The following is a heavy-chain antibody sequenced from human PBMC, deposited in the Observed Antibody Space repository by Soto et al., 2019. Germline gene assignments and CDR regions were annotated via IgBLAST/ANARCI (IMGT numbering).Heavy chain of an antibody. J-gene: IGHJ4*02. CDR1: GDSISSSSQY. CDR2: IHYSGTS. Sequence: SETLSLTCSVSGDSISSSSQYWGWIRQPPGKGLEWIGSIHYSGTSYYNPSLKSRVTISVDGSKNQFSLQMTSVTAADTAVYYCAKNLPRTGRFDYWGQGALVTVSS. CDR3: AKNLPRTGRFDY. V-gene: IGHV4-39*01.